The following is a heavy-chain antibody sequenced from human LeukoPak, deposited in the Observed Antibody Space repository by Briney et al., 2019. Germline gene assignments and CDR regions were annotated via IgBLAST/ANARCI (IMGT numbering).Heavy chain of an antibody. J-gene: IGHJ6*03. V-gene: IGHV4-34*01. Sequence: SETLSLTCAVYGGSFSGYYWSWIRQPPGKGLEWIGEINHSGSTNYNPSLKSRVTISVDTSKNQFSLKLSSVTAADTAVYYCARIRYYYGSGSYYNNPNSFYYYMDVWGKGTTVTVSS. CDR3: ARIRYYYGSGSYYNNPNSFYYYMDV. CDR2: INHSGST. D-gene: IGHD3-10*01. CDR1: GGSFSGYY.